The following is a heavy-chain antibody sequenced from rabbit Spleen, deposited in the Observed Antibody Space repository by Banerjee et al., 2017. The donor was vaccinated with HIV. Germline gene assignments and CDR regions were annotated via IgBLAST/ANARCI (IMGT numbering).Heavy chain of an antibody. CDR1: GFDLSSYYY. V-gene: IGHV1S45*01. Sequence: QQQLEESGGGLVKPGGTLTLTCKASGFDLSSYYYMCWVRQAPGKGLEWIACIYTGSSGNTVYASWAKGRFTISKTSSTTVTLQMTSLTAADTATYFCARDATSSGFPFDPWGPGTLVTVS. CDR2: IYTGSSGNT. J-gene: IGHJ2*01. D-gene: IGHD1-1*01. CDR3: ARDATSSGFPFDP.